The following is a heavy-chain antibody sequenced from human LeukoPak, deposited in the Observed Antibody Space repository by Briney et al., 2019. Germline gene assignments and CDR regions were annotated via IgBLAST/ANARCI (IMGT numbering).Heavy chain of an antibody. J-gene: IGHJ4*02. CDR2: IYYSGRT. D-gene: IGHD3-9*01. CDR1: GGSISSSSYY. Sequence: PSETLSLTCTVSGGSISSSSYYWGWIRQPPGKGLEWIGSIYYSGRTYYNPSPKSRVTISVDTSKNQFSLKLSSVTAADTAVYYCARGKELRYFDWLPKLYFDYWGQGTLVTVSS. CDR3: ARGKELRYFDWLPKLYFDY. V-gene: IGHV4-39*07.